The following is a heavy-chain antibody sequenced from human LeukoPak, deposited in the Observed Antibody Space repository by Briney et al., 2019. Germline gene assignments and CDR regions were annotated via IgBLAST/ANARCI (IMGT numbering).Heavy chain of an antibody. CDR1: GGSISSGGYS. J-gene: IGHJ5*02. D-gene: IGHD4-17*01. CDR3: ARGAYGDYST. V-gene: IGHV4-30-2*01. Sequence: PSQTPSLTCAVSGGSISSGGYSWSWIRQPPGQGLEWIGYIYHSGSTYYNPSLKSRVTISVDRSKNQFSLKLSSVTAADTAVYYCARGAYGDYSTWGQGTLVTVSS. CDR2: IYHSGST.